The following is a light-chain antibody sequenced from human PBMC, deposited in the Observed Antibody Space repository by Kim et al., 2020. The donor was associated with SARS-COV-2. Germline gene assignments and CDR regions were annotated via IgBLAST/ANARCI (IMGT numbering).Light chain of an antibody. CDR2: GKN. J-gene: IGLJ2*01. Sequence: SSELTQDPAVSVALGQTVRITCQGDSLRSYYASWYQHKPGQAPVLVIYGKNNRPSGIPDRFSGSSSGNTASLTITGAQAEDEADYYCNPRDSSGNHVVF. V-gene: IGLV3-19*01. CDR3: NPRDSSGNHVV. CDR1: SLRSYY.